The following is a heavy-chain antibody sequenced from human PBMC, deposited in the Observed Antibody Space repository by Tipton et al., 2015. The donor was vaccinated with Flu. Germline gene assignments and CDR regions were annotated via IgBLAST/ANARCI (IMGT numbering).Heavy chain of an antibody. CDR2: ISYDETNK. V-gene: IGHV3-30*18. CDR3: AKDRGSGWFAGTDV. CDR1: GFTFTNYG. J-gene: IGHJ6*02. D-gene: IGHD6-19*01. Sequence: SLRLSCAATGFTFTNYGMHWVRQAPGKGLEWMAVISYDETNKYYADSVKGRFTISRDNSKNTLYLQMSSLRAEDTALYYCAKDRGSGWFAGTDVWDQGP.